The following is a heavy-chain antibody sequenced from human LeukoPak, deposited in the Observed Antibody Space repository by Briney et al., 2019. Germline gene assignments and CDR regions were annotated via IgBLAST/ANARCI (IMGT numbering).Heavy chain of an antibody. J-gene: IGHJ4*02. V-gene: IGHV3-21*01. CDR3: ARFIAVAGNSVDY. D-gene: IGHD6-19*01. CDR1: GFTFSSYS. Sequence: GGSLRLSCAASGFTFSSYSMNWVRQAPGKGLEWVSSISSSSSYIYYADSVKGRFTISRDNAKNSLYLQMNSLRAEDTAVYYCARFIAVAGNSVDYWGQGTLVTVSS. CDR2: ISSSSSYI.